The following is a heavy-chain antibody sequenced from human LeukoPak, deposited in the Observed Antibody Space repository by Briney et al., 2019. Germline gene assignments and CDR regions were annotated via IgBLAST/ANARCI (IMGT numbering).Heavy chain of an antibody. D-gene: IGHD4-17*01. CDR2: IIPIVGTA. CDR1: GGTVSSYA. V-gene: IGHV1-69*13. CDR3: ARATVTTFNWFDP. J-gene: IGHJ5*02. Sequence: SVKVSCKASGGTVSSYAISWVRQAPGQGLEWMGGIIPIVGTAKYAQKFQGRVTITADESASTAYMELRSLRSEDTAVYYCARATVTTFNWFDPWGQGTVVTVSS.